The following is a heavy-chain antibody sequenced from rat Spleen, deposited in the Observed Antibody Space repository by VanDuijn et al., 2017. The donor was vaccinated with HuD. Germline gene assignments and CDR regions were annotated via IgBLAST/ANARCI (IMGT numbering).Heavy chain of an antibody. V-gene: IGHV5S13*01. D-gene: IGHD1-10*01. J-gene: IGHJ3*01. CDR1: GFTYSNYV. CDR2: ISTGGGNT. Sequence: EVQLVESGGGLVQPGRSLKLSCAASGFTYSNYVMAWVRQAPTKGLEWVASISTGGGNTYYRDSVKGRFTISRDNAKNTLYLQMDSLRSEDTATYYWAKGGNNYGWFAYWGQGTLVTVSS. CDR3: AKGGNNYGWFAY.